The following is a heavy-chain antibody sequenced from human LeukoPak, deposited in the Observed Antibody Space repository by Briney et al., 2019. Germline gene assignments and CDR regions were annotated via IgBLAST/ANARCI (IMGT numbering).Heavy chain of an antibody. CDR2: IYSSGST. V-gene: IGHV4-61*01. D-gene: IGHD2-21*02. CDR3: ARFAYCGGHCWYYFDY. J-gene: IGHJ4*02. CDR1: GGSVSSGSYY. Sequence: SETLSLICTVSGGSVSSGSYYWSWIRQPPGKGLEWIGYIYSSGSTNYNPSLKSRITISVDTSKNQFSLKLSSVTAADTAVYYCARFAYCGGHCWYYFDYWGQGSLVTVSS.